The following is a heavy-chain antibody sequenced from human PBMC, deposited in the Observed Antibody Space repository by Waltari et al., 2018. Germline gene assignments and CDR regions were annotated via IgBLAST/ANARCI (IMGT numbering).Heavy chain of an antibody. J-gene: IGHJ4*02. Sequence: QLQLQESGPGLVKPSGTLSLICAVSGDSMNYWWSWVRQPPGKGLEWIGQVLGSGRTNYNPSFASRVTISLDTSTHQFALKKTSATAADTALYYCARDRGRGLYLDTWGQGILVTVSP. V-gene: IGHV4-4*02. CDR2: VLGSGRT. CDR3: ARDRGRGLYLDT. CDR1: GDSMNYW. D-gene: IGHD2-15*01.